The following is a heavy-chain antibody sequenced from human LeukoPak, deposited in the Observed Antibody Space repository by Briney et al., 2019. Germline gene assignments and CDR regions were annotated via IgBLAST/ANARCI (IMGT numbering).Heavy chain of an antibody. Sequence: ASVKVSCKASGYTFTSYGISWVRQAPGQGREWVGWISAYNGNTNYAQKLQGRVTMTTDTSTSTAYMELRSLRSDDTAVYYCARGPYCSGGTCYSQYFDYWGQGTLVTVSS. CDR2: ISAYNGNT. D-gene: IGHD2-15*01. V-gene: IGHV1-18*01. J-gene: IGHJ4*02. CDR1: GYTFTSYG. CDR3: ARGPYCSGGTCYSQYFDY.